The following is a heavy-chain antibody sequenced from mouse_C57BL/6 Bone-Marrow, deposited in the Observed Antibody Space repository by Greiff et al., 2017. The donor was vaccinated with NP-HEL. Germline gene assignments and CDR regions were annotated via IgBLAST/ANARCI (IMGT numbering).Heavy chain of an antibody. CDR3: ARIYSDYDGSPWCAY. V-gene: IGHV2-9-1*01. D-gene: IGHD2-4*01. Sequence: QVQLKESGPGLVAPSQSLSITCTVSGFSLTSYAISWVRQPPGKGLEWLGVIWTGGGTHYNSALKSRLSISKDNSKSQVFLKMNSLQTDDTARYYCARIYSDYDGSPWCAYWGQGTLVTVSA. CDR2: IWTGGGT. J-gene: IGHJ3*01. CDR1: GFSLTSYA.